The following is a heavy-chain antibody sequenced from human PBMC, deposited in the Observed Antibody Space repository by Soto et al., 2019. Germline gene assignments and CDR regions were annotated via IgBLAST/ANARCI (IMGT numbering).Heavy chain of an antibody. V-gene: IGHV3-30-3*01. CDR2: ISYDGSNK. D-gene: IGHD3-10*01. J-gene: IGHJ4*02. CDR1: GFTFSSYA. CDR3: ARDQMGRYYGSGSYYFDY. Sequence: QVQLVESGGGVVQPGRSLRLSCAASGFTFSSYAMHWVRQAPGKGLEWVAVISYDGSNKYYADSVKGRFTISRDNSKNTLYLKMNSLRAEDTAVYYCARDQMGRYYGSGSYYFDYWGQGTLVTVSS.